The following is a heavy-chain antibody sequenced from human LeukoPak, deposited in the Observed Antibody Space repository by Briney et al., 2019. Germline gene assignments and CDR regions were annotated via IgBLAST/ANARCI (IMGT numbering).Heavy chain of an antibody. Sequence: GGSLRLSCAASGLTVSNNFMSWARQPPGKGLEWVSIIDSGGTTYYGDSVKGRFTISRDNSKITLYLQMNSLRAEDTAVYYCATRARPGYYYGMDVWGQGTTVTVSS. CDR2: IDSGGTT. V-gene: IGHV3-66*01. D-gene: IGHD6-6*01. J-gene: IGHJ6*02. CDR3: ATRARPGYYYGMDV. CDR1: GLTVSNNF.